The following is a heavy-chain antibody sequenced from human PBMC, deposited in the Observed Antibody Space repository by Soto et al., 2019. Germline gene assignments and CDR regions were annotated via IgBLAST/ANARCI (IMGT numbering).Heavy chain of an antibody. D-gene: IGHD1-26*01. J-gene: IGHJ4*02. CDR3: AKSRELPEFDY. Sequence: PGGSLRLSCAASGFTFSNAWMSRACQAPGKGLEWVAVISYDGSNKYYADSVKGRFTISRDNSKNTLHLQMNSLRAEVTAVYYCAKSRELPEFDYRGQRTQGTVSS. V-gene: IGHV3-30*18. CDR2: ISYDGSNK. CDR1: GFTFSNAW.